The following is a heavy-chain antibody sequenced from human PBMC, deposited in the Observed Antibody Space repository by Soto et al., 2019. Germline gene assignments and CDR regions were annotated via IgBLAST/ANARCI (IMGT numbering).Heavy chain of an antibody. CDR3: ARDYKVYDYVWGSYPSTHFDY. J-gene: IGHJ4*02. V-gene: IGHV1-69*01. CDR2: IIPIFGTA. Sequence: QVQLVQFGAEVKKPGSSVKVSCKASGGTFSSYAISWVRQAPGQGLEWMGGIIPIFGTANYAQKFQGRVTITADESTSTAYMELSSLRSEDTAVYYCARDYKVYDYVWGSYPSTHFDYWGQGTLVTVSS. D-gene: IGHD3-16*01. CDR1: GGTFSSYA.